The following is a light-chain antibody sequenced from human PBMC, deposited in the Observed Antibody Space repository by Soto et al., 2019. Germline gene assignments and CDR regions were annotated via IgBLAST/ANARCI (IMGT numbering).Light chain of an antibody. CDR1: RDISNS. Sequence: DIQMTRAPSSVSASVGDRLTITCRASRDISNSLAWYQQTPGKAPKLLLRGASSLHRGVPSRFSGGGAGTAFTLTISSLQPEDFATYYCQQTSALPRTFGQGTKVDIK. CDR3: QQTSALPRT. CDR2: GAS. V-gene: IGKV1-12*01. J-gene: IGKJ1*01.